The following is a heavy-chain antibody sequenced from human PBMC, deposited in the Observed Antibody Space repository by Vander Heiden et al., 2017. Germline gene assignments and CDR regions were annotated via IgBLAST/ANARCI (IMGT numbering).Heavy chain of an antibody. V-gene: IGHV3-9*01. J-gene: IGHJ5*01. CDR3: VKDLMAGGYKYSYYFES. CDR1: GFNFDNFD. D-gene: IGHD2-15*01. Sequence: VQLAESGGTWVQPGRSLRLSCAASGFNFDNFDLHCVRQVPGKGLEWVSGISPTAETIGYAESVKGRFSLSRDSAKKTIYLQMNSLRPEDTALYFCVKDLMAGGYKYSYYFESWGQGTLVTVSS. CDR2: ISPTAETI.